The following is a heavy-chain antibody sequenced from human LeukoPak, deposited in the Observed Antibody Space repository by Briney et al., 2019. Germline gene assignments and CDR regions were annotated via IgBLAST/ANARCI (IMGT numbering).Heavy chain of an antibody. CDR3: ARLGNFDY. J-gene: IGHJ4*02. V-gene: IGHV4-39*01. D-gene: IGHD7-27*01. CDR2: IYYSGST. Sequence: SETLSLTCTVSGGSISSSSYYWGWIRQPPGKGLEWIGSIYYSGSTYYNPSLKSRVTISVDTSENQFSLKLSSVTAADTAVYYCARLGNFDYWGQGTLVTVSS. CDR1: GGSISSSSYY.